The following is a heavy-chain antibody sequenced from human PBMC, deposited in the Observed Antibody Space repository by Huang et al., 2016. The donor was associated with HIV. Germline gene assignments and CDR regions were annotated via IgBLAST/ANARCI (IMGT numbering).Heavy chain of an antibody. CDR1: NGSFSGYF. CDR2: VSHSGKV. V-gene: IGHV4-34*02. D-gene: IGHD6-19*01. Sequence: QVRLQQWGAGLLKPSETLSLPCAVYNGSFSGYFWNWFRLAPRKGLEWFGEVSHSGKVNSNPSLQSRVSMSVVPSKKQFSLNLTSVTAADSAIYYCGGSPGMGMVAGGWVVHWGHGNQVSVSS. CDR3: GGSPGMGMVAGGWVVH. J-gene: IGHJ4*01.